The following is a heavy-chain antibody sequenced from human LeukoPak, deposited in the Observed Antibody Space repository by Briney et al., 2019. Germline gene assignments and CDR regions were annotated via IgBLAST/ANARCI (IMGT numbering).Heavy chain of an antibody. CDR1: GYTFTGYY. V-gene: IGHV1-2*02. CDR2: INPNSGGT. D-gene: IGHD1-26*01. J-gene: IGHJ4*02. CDR3: VRGTSGSYYQSLDY. Sequence: ASVKVSCKAPGYTFTGYYMHWVRQAPGQGLEWMGWINPNSGGTNYAQKFQGRVTMTRDTSISTAYMELSRLRSDDTAVYYCVRGTSGSYYQSLDYWGQGTLVTVSS.